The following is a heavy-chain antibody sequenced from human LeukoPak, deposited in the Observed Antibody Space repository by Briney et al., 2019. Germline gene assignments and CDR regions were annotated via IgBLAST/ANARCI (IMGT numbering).Heavy chain of an antibody. CDR3: ARDRCSSTSCYRPTSNNWFDP. J-gene: IGHJ5*02. V-gene: IGHV1-69*05. D-gene: IGHD2-2*02. CDR2: IIPIFGTA. Sequence: SVKVSCKASGGTFSSYAISWVRQAPGQGLEWMGGIIPIFGTANYAQKFQGRVTITTDESTSTAYMKLSSLRSEDTAVYYCARDRCSSTSCYRPTSNNWFDPWGQGTLVTVSS. CDR1: GGTFSSYA.